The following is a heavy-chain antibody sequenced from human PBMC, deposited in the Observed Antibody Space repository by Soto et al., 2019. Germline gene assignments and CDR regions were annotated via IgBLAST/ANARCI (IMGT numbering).Heavy chain of an antibody. Sequence: QVQLVESGGGEVQPGRSLTLSCAASGFTFSTYGMHWVRQTPGKGLEWVAVISYDGTNKCYSDSVKGRFTISRDNFKNTLTLQMNSLRADDTAVYSGAKDLHSYGDYDYYCYAMDVWGLGTRVTVSS. D-gene: IGHD4-17*01. V-gene: IGHV3-30*18. CDR3: AKDLHSYGDYDYYCYAMDV. CDR2: ISYDGTNK. J-gene: IGHJ6*02. CDR1: GFTFSTYG.